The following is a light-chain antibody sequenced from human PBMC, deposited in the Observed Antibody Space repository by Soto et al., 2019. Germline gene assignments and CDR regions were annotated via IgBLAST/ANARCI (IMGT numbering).Light chain of an antibody. Sequence: DIQMTQSPSTLSASVGDRVTITCRASQSISSRLAWYQQKPGKVPKLLIYKASSLESGVPSRFSGSGSGTEFTITSSSLQPDDSATYYCQQYDSYSWTFGQGTKVEI. CDR3: QQYDSYSWT. CDR1: QSISSR. CDR2: KAS. V-gene: IGKV1-5*03. J-gene: IGKJ1*01.